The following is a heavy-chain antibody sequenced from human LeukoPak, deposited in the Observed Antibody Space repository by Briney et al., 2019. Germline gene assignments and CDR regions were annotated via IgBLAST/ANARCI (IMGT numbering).Heavy chain of an antibody. CDR2: ISSSSSSI. Sequence: GGSLRLSCAASGFTFSNYNMNWVRQAPGKGLEWVSSISSSSSSIYYADSLKGRFTISRDNAKNSLYLQMNSLRAEDTAVYYCAKVEDTIFGVVIDDYWGQGTLVTVSS. D-gene: IGHD3-3*01. CDR1: GFTFSNYN. V-gene: IGHV3-21*01. J-gene: IGHJ4*02. CDR3: AKVEDTIFGVVIDDY.